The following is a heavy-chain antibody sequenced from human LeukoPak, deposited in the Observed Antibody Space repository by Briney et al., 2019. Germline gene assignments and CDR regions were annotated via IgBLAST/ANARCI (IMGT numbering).Heavy chain of an antibody. D-gene: IGHD3-10*01. V-gene: IGHV3-21*01. CDR1: GFTFSSYS. Sequence: GGSLRLSCAASGFTFSSYSMNWVRQAPGKGLEWVSSISSSSSYIYYADSVKGRFTISRDNAKNSLYQQMNSLRAEDTAVYYCARDYYGSGSVLDYWGQGTLVTVSS. J-gene: IGHJ4*02. CDR3: ARDYYGSGSVLDY. CDR2: ISSSSSYI.